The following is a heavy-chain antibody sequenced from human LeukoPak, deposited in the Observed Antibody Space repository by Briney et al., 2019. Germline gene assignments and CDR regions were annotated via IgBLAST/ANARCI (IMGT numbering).Heavy chain of an antibody. V-gene: IGHV3-7*03. J-gene: IGHJ4*02. CDR1: GFTFSNYW. Sequence: GGSLILSCAASGFTFSNYWMTWVRQAPGKGLEWVANIKQDGSEKYYVDSVKGRFTISRDNAKNSLYLQVSSLRVEDTALYYCATGGNTFGYWGQGTLVTVSS. CDR2: IKQDGSEK. CDR3: ATGGNTFGY. D-gene: IGHD1-14*01.